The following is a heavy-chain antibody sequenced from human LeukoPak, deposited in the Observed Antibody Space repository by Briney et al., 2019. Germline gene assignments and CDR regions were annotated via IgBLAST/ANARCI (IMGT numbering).Heavy chain of an antibody. CDR1: GFTVSSSY. V-gene: IGHV3-21*01. CDR2: ISSSSSYI. J-gene: IGHJ4*02. CDR3: ARWEQWRVHAFDY. D-gene: IGHD6-19*01. Sequence: GGSLRLSCAASGFTVSSSYMNWVRQAPGKGLEWVSSISSSSSYIYYADSVKGRFTISRDNAKNSLYLQMNSLRAEDTAVYYCARWEQWRVHAFDYWGQGTLVTVSS.